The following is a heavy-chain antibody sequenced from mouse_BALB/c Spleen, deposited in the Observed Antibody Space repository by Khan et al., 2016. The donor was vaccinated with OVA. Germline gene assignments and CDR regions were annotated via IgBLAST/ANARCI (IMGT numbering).Heavy chain of an antibody. CDR3: VRGYKFVTY. CDR1: GYSFTAYY. D-gene: IGHD2-14*01. Sequence: EVQLQQSGPDLVKPGASVKISCKASGYSFTAYYMHWVKECHGKTLECIGRINPSNGDATYNPKFRGKAILTVETSSTTAYMELRSLTSEDSAVYYCVRGYKFVTYWGQGTLVTFSA. CDR2: INPSNGDA. J-gene: IGHJ3*01. V-gene: IGHV1-18*01.